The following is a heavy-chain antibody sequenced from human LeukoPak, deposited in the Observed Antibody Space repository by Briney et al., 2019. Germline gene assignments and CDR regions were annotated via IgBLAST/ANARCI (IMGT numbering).Heavy chain of an antibody. CDR1: GYTFTGYY. CDR3: ARGELLYYYGSGSPYNWFDP. D-gene: IGHD3-10*01. J-gene: IGHJ5*02. Sequence: ASVKVSCKASGYTFTGYYMHWVRQAPGQGLEWMGWINPNSGGTNYAQKLQGRVTMTRDTSISTAYMELSRLRSDDTAVYYCARGELLYYYGSGSPYNWFDPWGQGTLVTVSS. CDR2: INPNSGGT. V-gene: IGHV1-2*02.